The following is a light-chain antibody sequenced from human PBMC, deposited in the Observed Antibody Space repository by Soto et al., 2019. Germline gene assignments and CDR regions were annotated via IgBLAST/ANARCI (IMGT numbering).Light chain of an antibody. V-gene: IGLV2-11*01. CDR3: SSYAGTSTFAV. Sequence: QSVLTQPRSVSGSPGQSVTISCTGTSSDVAGYDFVSWYRQHPGKGPELIMYDVGRRPSGVPDRFSGSKSGDTASLTISGLEAEDEAEYHCSSYAGTSTFAVFGAGTKLTVL. CDR2: DVG. CDR1: SSDVAGYDF. J-gene: IGLJ3*02.